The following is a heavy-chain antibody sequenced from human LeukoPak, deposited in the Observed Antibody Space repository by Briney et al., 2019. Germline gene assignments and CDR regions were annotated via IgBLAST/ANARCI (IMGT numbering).Heavy chain of an antibody. V-gene: IGHV4-34*01. J-gene: IGHJ6*03. CDR2: INHSGST. CDR1: GGSFSGYY. D-gene: IGHD6-6*01. Sequence: SETLSLTCAVYGGSFSGYYWSWIRQPPGKGLEWIGEINHSGSTNYNPSLKSRVTISVDTSKNQFSLNLSSVTAADTAVYYCARGQQLVGDSYYYYYYMDVWGKGTTVTVSS. CDR3: ARGQQLVGDSYYYYYYMDV.